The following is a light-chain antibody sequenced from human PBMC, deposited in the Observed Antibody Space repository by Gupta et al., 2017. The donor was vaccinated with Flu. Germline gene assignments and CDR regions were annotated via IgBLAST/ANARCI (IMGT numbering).Light chain of an antibody. CDR2: DVS. CDR3: SSYTSSSTWV. CDR1: SSDVGGYNY. J-gene: IGLJ2*01. V-gene: IGLV2-14*01. Sequence: QSALTQPASVSGSPGQSITISCTGTSSDVGGYNYVSWYQQHPGTAPKLMIYDVSNRPSGVSNRFSGSKSGNTASLTISGLQAEDEADYYCSSYTSSSTWVFGGGTQLTVI.